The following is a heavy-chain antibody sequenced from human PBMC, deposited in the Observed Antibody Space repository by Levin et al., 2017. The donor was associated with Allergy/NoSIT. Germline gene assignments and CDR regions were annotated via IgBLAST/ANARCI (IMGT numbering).Heavy chain of an antibody. Sequence: GGSLRLSCAASGFTFSSYGMHWVRQAPGKGLEWVAVISYDGSNKYYADSVKGRFTISRDNSKNTLYLQMNSLRAEDTAVYYCAVQVTAIYGLDAFDIWGQGTMVTVSS. CDR2: ISYDGSNK. D-gene: IGHD2-21*02. V-gene: IGHV3-30*03. J-gene: IGHJ3*02. CDR1: GFTFSSYG. CDR3: AVQVTAIYGLDAFDI.